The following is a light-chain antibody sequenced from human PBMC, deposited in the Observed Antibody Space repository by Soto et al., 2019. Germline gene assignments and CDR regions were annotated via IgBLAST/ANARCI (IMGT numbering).Light chain of an antibody. Sequence: QSALTQPASVSRSPGQSITISCTGTRRDVGGYNYVSWYQQHPGTAPKLMSYKVSNRPSGVSKRFSGSKSGNTASLTISGLQAEDEADYYCSSYTSSSTLGVFGTGTKVTVL. CDR1: RRDVGGYNY. J-gene: IGLJ1*01. CDR2: KVS. V-gene: IGLV2-14*01. CDR3: SSYTSSSTLGV.